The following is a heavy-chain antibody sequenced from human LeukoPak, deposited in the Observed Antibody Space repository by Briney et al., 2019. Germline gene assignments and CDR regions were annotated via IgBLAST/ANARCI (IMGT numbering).Heavy chain of an antibody. CDR1: GGSISSGGYY. V-gene: IGHV4-31*03. Sequence: SETLSLTCTVSGGSISSGGYYWSWIRQHPGKGLEWIGYIYYSGSTYYNPSLKSRVTISVDTSKNQFSLKLTSVTAADTAVYYCASVPGTARRGDYHFDYWGQGTLLTVSS. CDR2: IYYSGST. CDR3: ASVPGTARRGDYHFDY. D-gene: IGHD3-16*01. J-gene: IGHJ4*02.